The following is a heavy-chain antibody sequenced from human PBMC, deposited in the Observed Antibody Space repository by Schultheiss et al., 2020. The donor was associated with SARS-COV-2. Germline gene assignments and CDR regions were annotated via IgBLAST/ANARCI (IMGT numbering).Heavy chain of an antibody. J-gene: IGHJ4*02. V-gene: IGHV3-33*08. CDR3: ARDPAYCGGDCYSPGYFDY. Sequence: GGSLRLSCAASGFTFSSYWMSWVRQAPGKGLEWVAVIWYDGSNKYYADSVKGRFTISRDNSKNTLYLQMNSLRAEDTAVYYCARDPAYCGGDCYSPGYFDYWGQGTLVTVSS. D-gene: IGHD2-21*01. CDR1: GFTFSSYW. CDR2: IWYDGSNK.